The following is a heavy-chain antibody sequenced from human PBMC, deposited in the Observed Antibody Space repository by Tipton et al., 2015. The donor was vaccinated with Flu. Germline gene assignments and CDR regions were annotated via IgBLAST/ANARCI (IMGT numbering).Heavy chain of an antibody. CDR2: IHHTGTT. J-gene: IGHJ5*01. D-gene: IGHD4-11*01. V-gene: IGHV4-38-2*01. CDR3: ARRDYSNYVSVPKNWFDY. Sequence: LRLSCSVSGYSIASDYYWCWLRQPPGKGLALIGNIHHTGTTYYNPSLRSRVSIIRDSSKNQFSLKVTSVTAADTAVYYCARRDYSNYVSVPKNWFDYWGQGILVTVSS. CDR1: GYSIASDYY.